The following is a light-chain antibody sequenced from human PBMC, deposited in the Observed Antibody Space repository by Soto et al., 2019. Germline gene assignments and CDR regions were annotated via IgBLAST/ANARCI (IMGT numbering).Light chain of an antibody. V-gene: IGKV3-20*01. CDR3: QHYGSSPPKYT. J-gene: IGKJ2*01. CDR2: DAF. CDR1: QSVSSSS. Sequence: EIVLTQSPGTLSLPPGERATLSCRASQSVSSSSLAWYQHRPGQAPRLLIYDAFIRATDIPDRFSGSGSGTDFTLTISRLEPEDFAVYYCQHYGSSPPKYTFGQGTKLEI.